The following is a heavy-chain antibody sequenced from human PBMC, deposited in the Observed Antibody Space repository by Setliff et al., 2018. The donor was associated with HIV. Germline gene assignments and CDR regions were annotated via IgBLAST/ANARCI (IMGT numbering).Heavy chain of an antibody. CDR1: GYTFTSYY. V-gene: IGHV1-46*01. J-gene: IGHJ3*02. Sequence: ASVKVSCKASGYTFTSYYMHWVRQAPGQGREWMGIINPSGGSTSYAQKFQGGVTMTRDTSTSTVYMELSSLRSEDTAVYYCARERAGFEAFDIWGQGAMVTVSS. CDR3: ARERAGFEAFDI. CDR2: INPSGGST.